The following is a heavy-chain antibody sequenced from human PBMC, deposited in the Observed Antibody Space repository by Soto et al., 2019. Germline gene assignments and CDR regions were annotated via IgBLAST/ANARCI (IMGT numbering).Heavy chain of an antibody. CDR1: GYTFTSYY. J-gene: IGHJ6*01. CDR3: AIGGGYCSGGRCYRHDGMDV. V-gene: IGHV1-46*01. CDR2: INPSGGST. Sequence: ASVQVSCKSSGYTFTSYYMHWVRQAPRQGLERMGIINPSGGSTSYAQKFQGRVTMTRDTSTSTVYMELSSLRSEDTAVYYCAIGGGYCSGGRCYRHDGMDVWG. D-gene: IGHD2-15*01.